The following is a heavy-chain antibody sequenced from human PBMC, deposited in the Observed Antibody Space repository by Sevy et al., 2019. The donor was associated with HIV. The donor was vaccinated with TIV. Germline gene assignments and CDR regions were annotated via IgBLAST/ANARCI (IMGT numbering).Heavy chain of an antibody. CDR3: ARALWGGELRYWFDP. V-gene: IGHV1-2*06. D-gene: IGHD1-7*01. CDR2: INPNSGGT. CDR1: GYTFTGYY. J-gene: IGHJ5*02. Sequence: ASVKVSCKASGYTFTGYYMHWVRQAPGQGLEWMGRINPNSGGTNYAQKFQGRVTMTRDTSISTAYMELSRRRSDDTAVYYCARALWGGELRYWFDPWGQGTLVTVSS.